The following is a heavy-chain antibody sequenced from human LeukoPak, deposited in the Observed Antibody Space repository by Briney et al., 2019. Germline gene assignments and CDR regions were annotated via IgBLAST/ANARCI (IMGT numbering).Heavy chain of an antibody. CDR2: INPNSGGT. Sequence: VKVSCKASGYTFTGYYMHWVRQAPGQGLEWMGWINPNSGGTNYAQKFQGRVTMTRDTSISTAYMELSRLRSDDTAVYYCARGPYCSGGSCPNYYYMDVWGKGTTVTISS. CDR1: GYTFTGYY. D-gene: IGHD2-15*01. CDR3: ARGPYCSGGSCPNYYYMDV. J-gene: IGHJ6*03. V-gene: IGHV1-2*02.